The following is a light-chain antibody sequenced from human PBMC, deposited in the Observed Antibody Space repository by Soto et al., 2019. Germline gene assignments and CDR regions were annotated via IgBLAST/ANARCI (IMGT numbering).Light chain of an antibody. J-gene: IGKJ1*01. CDR3: QQYHNWPPGT. CDR2: GAS. CDR1: QSVSSN. V-gene: IGKV3-15*01. Sequence: ERVIKKWTATLSESAGERAALSCRTSQSVSSNLAWYQQKPGQAPRLLIYGASTRATGIPARFSGSGSGTEFTLTISSLQSEDFAVYHCQQYHNWPPGTFGEGTKVDIK.